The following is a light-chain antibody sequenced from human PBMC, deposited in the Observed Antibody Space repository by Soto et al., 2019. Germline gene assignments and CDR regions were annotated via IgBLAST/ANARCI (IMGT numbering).Light chain of an antibody. CDR2: DTS. CDR3: QKYSNWPQIN. Sequence: DIVMTQAPATLSVSPWERATLSSMASQIVSSKLAWYQKKPGQAPRLIIYDTSNRATGIPDRFSGSGSGTEFTLTIRRLKSEDFAVYYCQKYSNWPQINFGKGQRLEIK. CDR1: QIVSSK. J-gene: IGKJ5*01. V-gene: IGKV3-15*01.